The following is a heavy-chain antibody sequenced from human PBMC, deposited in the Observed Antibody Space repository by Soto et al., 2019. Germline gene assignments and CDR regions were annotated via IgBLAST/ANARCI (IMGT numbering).Heavy chain of an antibody. V-gene: IGHV1-2*02. J-gene: IGHJ6*02. CDR3: AGEHSSSWCSHYYYGMDV. Sequence: ASVKVSCKASGYTFTGYYMHWVRQAPGQGLEWMGWINPNSGGTNYAQKFQGRVTMTRDTSISTAYMELSRLRSDDTAVYYCAGEHSSSWCSHYYYGMDVWGQGTTVTVSS. D-gene: IGHD6-13*01. CDR1: GYTFTGYY. CDR2: INPNSGGT.